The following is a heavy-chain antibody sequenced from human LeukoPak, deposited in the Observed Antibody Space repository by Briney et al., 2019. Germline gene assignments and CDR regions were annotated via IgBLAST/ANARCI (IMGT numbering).Heavy chain of an antibody. CDR2: INHSGST. Sequence: SETLSLTCAVYGGSFSGYYWSWIRQPPGKGLEWIGEINHSGSTNYNPSLKSRVTMSVDTSKNQFSLKLSSVTAADTAVYYCARDHWGYFDYWGQGTLVTVSS. D-gene: IGHD7-27*01. CDR3: ARDHWGYFDY. CDR1: GGSFSGYY. V-gene: IGHV4-34*01. J-gene: IGHJ4*02.